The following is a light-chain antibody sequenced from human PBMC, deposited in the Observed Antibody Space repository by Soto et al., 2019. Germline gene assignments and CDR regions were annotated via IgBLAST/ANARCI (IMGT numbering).Light chain of an antibody. CDR3: LQDHNYPFT. Sequence: AIQMTQSPSSLSASVGVRVTITCRASQGIRNDLGWYQQKPGKAPNLLIIAASSLQSGVPSRFSGSGSGTDFTLTISSLQPEDFATYFCLQDHNYPFTFGQGTKVDIK. CDR2: AAS. CDR1: QGIRND. V-gene: IGKV1-6*01. J-gene: IGKJ1*01.